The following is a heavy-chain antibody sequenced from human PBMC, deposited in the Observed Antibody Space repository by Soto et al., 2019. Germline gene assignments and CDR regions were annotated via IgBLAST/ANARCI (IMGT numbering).Heavy chain of an antibody. CDR3: VRSRVFVAVAGMATYYYYYGMDV. CDR1: GDSVSSDSAA. Sequence: QVQLQQSGPGLVKPSQTLSLTCAISGDSVSSDSAAWNWIRQSPSGGLEWLGRTYYRSKWYIDYAGSADGRITINPDTSKNYFSLQLNSVTPEDTAVYYCVRSRVFVAVAGMATYYYYYGMDVWGRGTAVTVS. J-gene: IGHJ6*02. V-gene: IGHV6-1*01. D-gene: IGHD6-19*01. CDR2: TYYRSKWYI.